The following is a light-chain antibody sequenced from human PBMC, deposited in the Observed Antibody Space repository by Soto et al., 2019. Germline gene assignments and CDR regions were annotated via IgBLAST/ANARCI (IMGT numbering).Light chain of an antibody. CDR3: QHYGSSPYT. J-gene: IGKJ2*01. V-gene: IGKV3-20*01. CDR1: QSVSSIY. Sequence: EIVLTQSPGTLSLSPGERATLSCRASQSVSSIYLAWYQQKPGQAPRLLIYGALSRATGIPDRFSGSGSGTDYTLTISRLEPADFAVYYCQHYGSSPYTFGQGTKLEIK. CDR2: GAL.